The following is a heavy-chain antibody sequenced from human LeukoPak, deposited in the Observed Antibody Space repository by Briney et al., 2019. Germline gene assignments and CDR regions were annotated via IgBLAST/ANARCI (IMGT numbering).Heavy chain of an antibody. CDR1: GYSISSGYY. CDR2: IYHSGST. J-gene: IGHJ5*02. V-gene: IGHV4-38-2*02. CDR3: AREHPNWFDP. Sequence: SETLSLTCAVSGYSISSGYYWGWIRQPPGKGLEWIGSIYHSGSTYYNPSLKSRVTISVDTSKNQFSLKLSSVTAADTAVYYCAREHPNWFDPWGQGTLVTVSS.